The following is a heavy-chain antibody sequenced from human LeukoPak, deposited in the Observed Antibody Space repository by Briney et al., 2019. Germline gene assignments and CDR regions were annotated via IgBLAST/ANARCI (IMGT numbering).Heavy chain of an antibody. CDR3: ARSQSQSGSYRYYFTY. CDR2: ISWNSGSI. D-gene: IGHD1-26*01. V-gene: IGHV3-9*01. J-gene: IGHJ4*02. Sequence: GGSLRLSCAASGFTFDDYAMHWVRQAPGKGLEWVSGISWNSGSIGYADSVKGRFTISRDNAKNSLYLQMNSLRAEDTALYYCARSQSQSGSYRYYFTYWGQGTLVTVSS. CDR1: GFTFDDYA.